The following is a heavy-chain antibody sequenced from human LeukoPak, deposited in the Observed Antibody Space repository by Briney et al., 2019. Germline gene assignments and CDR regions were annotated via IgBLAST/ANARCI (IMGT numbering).Heavy chain of an antibody. CDR3: ARDPDYYDSSGYP. V-gene: IGHV1-69*13. D-gene: IGHD3-22*01. J-gene: IGHJ4*02. Sequence: SVKVSCKASGGTFSSYAISWVRQAPGQGLEWMGGIIPIFGTANYAQKFQGRVTITADESTSTAYMELSSLRSEDTAVYYCARDPDYYDSSGYPWGQGTLVTVSS. CDR1: GGTFSSYA. CDR2: IIPIFGTA.